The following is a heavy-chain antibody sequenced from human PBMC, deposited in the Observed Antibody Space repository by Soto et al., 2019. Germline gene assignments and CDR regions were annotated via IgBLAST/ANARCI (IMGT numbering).Heavy chain of an antibody. CDR2: IYSGGST. J-gene: IGHJ6*02. CDR3: ARDVPTTKYGMDV. Sequence: GGSLRLSCAASGFTVSSNYMSWVRQAPGKGLEWVSVIYSGGSTYYADSVKGRFTISRDNSKNTLYLQMNSLRAEDTAVYYCARDVPTTKYGMDVWGQGTTVTVSS. CDR1: GFTVSSNY. D-gene: IGHD4-4*01. V-gene: IGHV3-66*01.